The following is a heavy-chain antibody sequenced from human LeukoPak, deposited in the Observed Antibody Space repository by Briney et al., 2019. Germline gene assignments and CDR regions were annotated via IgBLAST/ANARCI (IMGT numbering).Heavy chain of an antibody. J-gene: IGHJ5*02. Sequence: SETLSLTCAVYGGSFSGYYWSWIRQPPGKGLEWIGEINHSGSTYYNPSLKSRVTISVDTSKNQFSLKLSSVTAADTAVYYCARDPTDYYDSSGYQSWGQGTLVTVSS. V-gene: IGHV4-34*01. CDR3: ARDPTDYYDSSGYQS. D-gene: IGHD3-22*01. CDR2: INHSGST. CDR1: GGSFSGYY.